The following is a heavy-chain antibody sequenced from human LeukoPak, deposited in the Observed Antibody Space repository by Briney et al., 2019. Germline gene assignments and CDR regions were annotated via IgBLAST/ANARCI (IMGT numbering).Heavy chain of an antibody. CDR1: GFTFDEYV. V-gene: IGHV3-9*01. J-gene: IGHJ3*02. CDR3: AKSFYYDSRCCIVSGVFVI. Sequence: GGSLRLSCAASGFTFDEYVMHWVRQVPGKGLEWVAGISGNNGSIGYADSVKGRFTISRNNARDFLDLQMNSLRAEDTALYYCAKSFYYDSRCCIVSGVFVILGEGAMVTV. CDR2: ISGNNGSI. D-gene: IGHD3-9*01.